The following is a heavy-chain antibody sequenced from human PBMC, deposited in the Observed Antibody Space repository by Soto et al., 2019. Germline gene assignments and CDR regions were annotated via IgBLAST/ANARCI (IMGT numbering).Heavy chain of an antibody. V-gene: IGHV1-2*02. D-gene: IGHD6-6*01. Sequence: ASVKVSCKASGYTFTGYYMHWVRQAPGQGLEWMGWINPNSGGTNYAQKFQGRVTMTRDTSISTAYMELSRLRSDDTAVYYCARKILEYSSSPFDPWGQGTLVTVSS. CDR3: ARKILEYSSSPFDP. J-gene: IGHJ5*02. CDR1: GYTFTGYY. CDR2: INPNSGGT.